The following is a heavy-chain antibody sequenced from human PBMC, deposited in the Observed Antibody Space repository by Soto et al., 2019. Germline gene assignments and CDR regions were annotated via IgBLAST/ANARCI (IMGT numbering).Heavy chain of an antibody. J-gene: IGHJ6*03. D-gene: IGHD3-10*01. V-gene: IGHV3-9*01. CDR2: INWDSDTI. CDR3: AKDFHTNMALMDV. Sequence: GGSLRLSCAASGFTFDDYAMHWVRQVPGKGLEWVAGINWDSDTIAYAASVRGRFTISRDNAKNSLYLQMNSLRAEDTALYYCAKDFHTNMALMDVWGKGTTVTV. CDR1: GFTFDDYA.